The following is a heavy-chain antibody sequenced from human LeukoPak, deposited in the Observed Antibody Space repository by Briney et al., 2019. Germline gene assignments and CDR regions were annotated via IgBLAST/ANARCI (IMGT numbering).Heavy chain of an antibody. CDR1: GFTFSNYW. Sequence: QTGGSLRLSCVASGFTFSNYWMSWVRQAPGKGLEWVSAISGSGGSTYYADSVKGRFTISRDNSKNTLYLQMDSLRAEDTAVYYCAKTGYSSSWYVHYYFDYWGQGTLVTVSS. CDR3: AKTGYSSSWYVHYYFDY. CDR2: ISGSGGST. V-gene: IGHV3-23*01. J-gene: IGHJ4*02. D-gene: IGHD6-13*01.